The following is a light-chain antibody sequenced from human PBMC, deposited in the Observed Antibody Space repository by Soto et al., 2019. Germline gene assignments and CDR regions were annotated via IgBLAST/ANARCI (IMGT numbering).Light chain of an antibody. CDR2: AAS. J-gene: IGKJ1*01. Sequence: ALQMTQSPSSLSASVGDRVTITCRARQGIRNHLGWYQQKPERAPQLLIFAASNLQNGVPSRFSGSGSGTDSTLSISSLQPEAFATYYCLQDYTFPRTFGQGTKFEIK. V-gene: IGKV1-6*01. CDR1: QGIRNH. CDR3: LQDYTFPRT.